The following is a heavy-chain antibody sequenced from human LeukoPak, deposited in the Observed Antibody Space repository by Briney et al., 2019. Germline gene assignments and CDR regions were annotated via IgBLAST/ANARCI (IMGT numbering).Heavy chain of an antibody. CDR1: GFTFSSYG. D-gene: IGHD5-12*01. CDR2: ISYDGSNK. Sequence: QAGGSLRLSCAASGFTFSSYGMHWVRQAPGKGLEWVAVISYDGSNKYYADSVKGRFTISRDTSKNTLYLQMNSLRAEDTAVYYCARDLSGRYDPWGQGTLVTVSS. CDR3: ARDLSGRYDP. V-gene: IGHV3-30*03. J-gene: IGHJ5*02.